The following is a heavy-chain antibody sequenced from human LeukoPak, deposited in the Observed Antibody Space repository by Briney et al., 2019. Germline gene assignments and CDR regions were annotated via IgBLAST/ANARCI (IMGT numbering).Heavy chain of an antibody. CDR1: GGSIRATSYY. CDR3: ARGGTFWDS. V-gene: IGHV4-39*07. CDR2: IYFSGST. Sequence: SETLSLTCTVSGGSIRATSYYWGWIRQSPGREPEWIGTIYFSGSTYYNPSLESRVTISVDTSNNQFSLKLNSVTAADTAVYYCARGGTFWDSWGQGTLVTVSS. D-gene: IGHD3-3*01. J-gene: IGHJ4*02.